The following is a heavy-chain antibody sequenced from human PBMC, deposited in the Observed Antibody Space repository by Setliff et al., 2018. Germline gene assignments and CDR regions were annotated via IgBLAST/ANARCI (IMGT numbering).Heavy chain of an antibody. J-gene: IGHJ6*02. V-gene: IGHV1-69*13. Sequence: SVKVSCKASGGTFSSYAISWVRQAPGQGLEWMGGIIPMFGTAHYAQKFEGRVTITADESTSTAYMELSSLRSEDTAVYYCAKSEWLRDYYYGLDVWGQGTTVTVSS. D-gene: IGHD5-12*01. CDR1: GGTFSSYA. CDR3: AKSEWLRDYYYGLDV. CDR2: IIPMFGTA.